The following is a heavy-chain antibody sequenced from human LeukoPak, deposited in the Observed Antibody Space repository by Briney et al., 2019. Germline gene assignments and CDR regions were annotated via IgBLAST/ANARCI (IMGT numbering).Heavy chain of an antibody. D-gene: IGHD5-24*01. Sequence: GSLRLSCVASGFTFSTYTTNWLRQPPGKGLEWIGEINHSGSTNYNPSLKSRVTISVDTSKNQFSLKLSSVTAADTAVYYCARGDGYNYAYFDYWGQGTLVTVSS. CDR1: GFTFSTYT. CDR2: INHSGST. V-gene: IGHV4-34*01. CDR3: ARGDGYNYAYFDY. J-gene: IGHJ4*02.